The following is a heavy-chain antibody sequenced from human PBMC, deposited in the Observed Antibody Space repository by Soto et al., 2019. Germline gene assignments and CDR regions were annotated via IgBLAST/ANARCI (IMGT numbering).Heavy chain of an antibody. V-gene: IGHV6-1*01. CDR2: TYYRSKWYN. D-gene: IGHD6-6*01. CDR3: ARDGDSSSYYYYYGMDV. J-gene: IGHJ6*02. CDR1: GDSVSSNSAA. Sequence: SQTLSLTCAISGDSVSSNSAAWNWIRQSPSRGLEWLGRTYYRSKWYNDYAVSVKSRITINPDTSKNQFSLQLNSVTPEDTAVYYCARDGDSSSYYYYYGMDVWGQGTTVTVSS.